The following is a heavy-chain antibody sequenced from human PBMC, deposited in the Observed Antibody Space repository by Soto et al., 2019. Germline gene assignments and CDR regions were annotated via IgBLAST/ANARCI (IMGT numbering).Heavy chain of an antibody. D-gene: IGHD1-1*01. J-gene: IGHJ4*02. CDR3: ASEKNNFEFDY. Sequence: GGSLRLSCAASGFTFSSYAMSWVRQAPGKGLEWVSAISGSGGSTYYAESVKGRFTISRDNSKNTLFLQMNSLGVEDTAVYYCASEKNNFEFDYWGQGTLVTVSS. V-gene: IGHV3-23*01. CDR1: GFTFSSYA. CDR2: ISGSGGST.